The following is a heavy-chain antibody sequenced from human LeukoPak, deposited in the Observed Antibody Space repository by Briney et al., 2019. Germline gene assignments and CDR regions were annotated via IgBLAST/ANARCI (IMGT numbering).Heavy chain of an antibody. CDR1: RYIFTDYY. Sequence: ASVKVSCKASRYIFTDYYLHWVRQAPGQGLEWVGWINPSSGATAYAPNSQGRVTMTRDTAISTAYLELNRLTSDDTAVYYCARSGDLGVYFDYWGQGTLVTVSS. D-gene: IGHD1-26*01. CDR3: ARSGDLGVYFDY. V-gene: IGHV1-2*02. CDR2: INPSSGAT. J-gene: IGHJ4*02.